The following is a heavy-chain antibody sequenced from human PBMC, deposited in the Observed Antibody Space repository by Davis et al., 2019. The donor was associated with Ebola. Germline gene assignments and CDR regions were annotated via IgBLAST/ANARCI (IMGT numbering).Heavy chain of an antibody. Sequence: GESLKISCAASGLTFSSYWMHWVRQAPGKGLEWVSRVNNDGSDTIYADSVKGRFTSSRDNAKNTLYLQMNSLRTDDTAMYYCARDTPHNAFDSWGQGTPVTVSS. D-gene: IGHD1-1*01. CDR2: VNNDGSDT. V-gene: IGHV3-74*01. CDR3: ARDTPHNAFDS. CDR1: GLTFSSYW. J-gene: IGHJ4*02.